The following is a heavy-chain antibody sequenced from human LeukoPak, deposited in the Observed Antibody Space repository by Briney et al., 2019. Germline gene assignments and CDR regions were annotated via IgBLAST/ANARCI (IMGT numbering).Heavy chain of an antibody. Sequence: GGSLRLSCAASGFTFSNYWMTWVRQAPGKGLEWVGRIKSKSDGGTIDYAAPVKGRFTISRDDSKNTLYLQMTSLKSEDTAVYYCSTGITTIFGVFWGQGSLVTVSS. J-gene: IGHJ1*01. V-gene: IGHV3-15*01. CDR2: IKSKSDGGTI. CDR1: GFTFSNYW. D-gene: IGHD3-3*01. CDR3: STGITTIFGVF.